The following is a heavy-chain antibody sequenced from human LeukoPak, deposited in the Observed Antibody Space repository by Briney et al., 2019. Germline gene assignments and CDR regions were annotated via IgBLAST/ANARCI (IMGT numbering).Heavy chain of an antibody. Sequence: LRLSXAPSGXTFSRHGMHWVRQAPGKGLEWVAIISNDGSRKYYAHSVEGRFTISRDNSKNTLYLQMDSLRAEDTAVYYCARDRAWNYFDYWGQGTLVTVSS. CDR3: ARDRAWNYFDY. CDR1: GXTFSRHG. CDR2: ISNDGSRK. V-gene: IGHV3-30*03. D-gene: IGHD3-3*01. J-gene: IGHJ4*02.